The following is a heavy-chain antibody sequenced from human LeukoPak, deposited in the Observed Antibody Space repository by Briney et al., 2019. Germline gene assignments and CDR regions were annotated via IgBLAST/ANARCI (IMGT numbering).Heavy chain of an antibody. Sequence: ASVKVSCKASGYTFTSYDINWVRQATGQGLEWMGWMNPNSGNTGYAQKFQGRVTMTRNTSISTAYMELSSLRSEDTAVYYCARGDLIYYYMDVWGKGTTVTISS. V-gene: IGHV1-8*01. CDR2: MNPNSGNT. CDR3: ARGDLIYYYMDV. J-gene: IGHJ6*03. CDR1: GYTFTSYD.